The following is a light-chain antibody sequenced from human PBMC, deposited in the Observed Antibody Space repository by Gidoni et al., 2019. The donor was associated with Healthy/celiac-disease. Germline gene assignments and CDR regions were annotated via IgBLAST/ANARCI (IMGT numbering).Light chain of an antibody. Sequence: DIVMTQSPDSLAVSLGERATINGKSSQSVLYSSNNKNYLSWYQQKPGQPPKLLIYWASTRESGVPDRFSGSGSGTDFTLTISSLQAEDVAVYYCQQYYSTPRTFGQXTKVEIK. V-gene: IGKV4-1*01. CDR3: QQYYSTPRT. J-gene: IGKJ1*01. CDR1: QSVLYSSNNKNY. CDR2: WAS.